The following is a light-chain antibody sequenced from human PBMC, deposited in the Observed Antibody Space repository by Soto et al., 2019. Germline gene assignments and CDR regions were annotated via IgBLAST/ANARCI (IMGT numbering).Light chain of an antibody. J-gene: IGLJ1*01. V-gene: IGLV1-44*01. CDR3: ASWDDSLNGHV. CDR1: SSNIGSNT. Sequence: QSVLTQPPSASGTPGQIVAISCSGSSSNIGSNTVNWYQQLPGTAPKLLIYSNDQRPSGVPDRFSASKSGTSASLAISGLQSEDEADYYCASWDDSLNGHVFGTGTRSPS. CDR2: SND.